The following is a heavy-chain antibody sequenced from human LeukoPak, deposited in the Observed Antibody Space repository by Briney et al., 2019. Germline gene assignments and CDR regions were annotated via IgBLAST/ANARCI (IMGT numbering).Heavy chain of an antibody. CDR3: ASLTMIVVP. D-gene: IGHD3-22*01. CDR2: IFYSGST. CDR1: GGSISSSSYY. Sequence: SETLSLTCTVSGGSISSSSYYWGWIRQPPGKGLEWIGSIFYSGSTYYNPSLKSRVTVSLDTSKNQFSLKLSSVTAADTAVYYCASLTMIVVPWGQGTLVTVSS. J-gene: IGHJ4*02. V-gene: IGHV4-39*01.